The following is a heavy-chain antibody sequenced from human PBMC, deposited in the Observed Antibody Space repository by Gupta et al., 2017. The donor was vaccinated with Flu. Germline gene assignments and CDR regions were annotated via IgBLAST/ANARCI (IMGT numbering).Heavy chain of an antibody. J-gene: IGHJ4*02. D-gene: IGHD6-19*01. Sequence: QVQLVQSGAEVKKPGASVKVSCKASDYTFTGYGINWVRQAPGQGLEWMGWINTYNGHTYYAQNLQGRITLTADTSTTTAYMELRSLRSDDTAVYVCARLSGWNFGYFDHWGQGTLVTVSS. CDR3: ARLSGWNFGYFDH. V-gene: IGHV1-18*01. CDR1: DYTFTGYG. CDR2: INTYNGHT.